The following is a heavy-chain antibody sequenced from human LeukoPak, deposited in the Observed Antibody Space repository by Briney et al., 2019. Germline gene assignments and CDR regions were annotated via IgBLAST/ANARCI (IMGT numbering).Heavy chain of an antibody. CDR1: GGSFSGYY. D-gene: IGHD3-22*01. CDR3: ARGDYYDSSGYYFDY. CDR2: INHSGST. J-gene: IGHJ4*02. Sequence: SETLSLTCTVYGGSFSGYYWSWIRQPPGKGLEWIGEINHSGSTNYNPSLKSRVTISVDTSKNQFSLKLSSVTAADTAVYYCARGDYYDSSGYYFDYWGQGTLVTVSS. V-gene: IGHV4-34*01.